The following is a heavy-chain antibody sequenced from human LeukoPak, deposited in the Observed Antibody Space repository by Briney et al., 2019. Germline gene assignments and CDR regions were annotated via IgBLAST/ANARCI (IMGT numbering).Heavy chain of an antibody. CDR3: ARVVVRVRGVIFRWLDP. J-gene: IGHJ5*02. CDR1: GGSISSDNR. CDR2: IYPSGSI. D-gene: IGHD3-10*01. V-gene: IGHV4-4*02. Sequence: PSETLSLTCGVSGGSISSDNRWNWVRQSPGKGLEWIGEIYPSGSINYNPSFKSRVTISIDKSKNQFSLELTSVTAADTAVYFCARVVVRVRGVIFRWLDPWGQGTLVTVSS.